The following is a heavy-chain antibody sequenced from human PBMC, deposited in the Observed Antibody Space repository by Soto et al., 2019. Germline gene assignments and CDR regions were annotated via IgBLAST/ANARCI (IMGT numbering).Heavy chain of an antibody. V-gene: IGHV3-66*01. CDR2: IYSGGST. CDR1: GFTVSSNY. CDR3: ARSYSGYDSYYYYMDV. Sequence: GSLRLSCVASGFTVSSNYMSWVRQAPGKGLEWVSVIYSGGSTYYAESVKGRFTTSRDNSKNTLYLQMNSLRAEDTAVYYCARSYSGYDSYYYYMDVWGKGTTVTVSS. J-gene: IGHJ6*03. D-gene: IGHD5-12*01.